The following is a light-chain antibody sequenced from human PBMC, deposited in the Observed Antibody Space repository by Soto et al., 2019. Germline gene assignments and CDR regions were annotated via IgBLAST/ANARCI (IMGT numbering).Light chain of an antibody. V-gene: IGLV2-14*01. Sequence: QSALTQPASVSGSPGQSITISCTGTSSDVGGYNYVSWYQQHPGKAPKLMIYEVSNRPSGVSNRCSGSKSGNTASLTISGLQAEDEADYYCSSYTSSSTVVVGGGTKLTVL. CDR2: EVS. J-gene: IGLJ2*01. CDR1: SSDVGGYNY. CDR3: SSYTSSSTVV.